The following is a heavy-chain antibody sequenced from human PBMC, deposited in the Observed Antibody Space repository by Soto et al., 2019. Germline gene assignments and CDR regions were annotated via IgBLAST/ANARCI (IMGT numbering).Heavy chain of an antibody. CDR3: ASGYDFWSGSPLD. CDR1: GGSFSGYY. V-gene: IGHV4-34*01. D-gene: IGHD3-3*01. CDR2: INHSGST. Sequence: KASETLSLTCAVYGGSFSGYYWSWIRQPPGKGLEWIGEINHSGSTNYNPSLKSRVTISVDTSKNQFSLKLSSVTAADTAVYYCASGYDFWSGSPLDWGQGTLVTVSS. J-gene: IGHJ4*02.